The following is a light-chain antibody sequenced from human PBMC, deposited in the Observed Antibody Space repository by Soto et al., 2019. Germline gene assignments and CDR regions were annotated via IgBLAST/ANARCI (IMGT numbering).Light chain of an antibody. Sequence: DIQMTQSPSSLSASVGDRVTITCQASQDIGNYLNWYQQKPGKAPKILIYGASNLETGVPSRFRGSGSATDFTFTISSLQPEDFATYHCQQHDGLSEFTFGPGTEVQIK. CDR3: QQHDGLSEFT. J-gene: IGKJ3*01. CDR2: GAS. CDR1: QDIGNY. V-gene: IGKV1-33*01.